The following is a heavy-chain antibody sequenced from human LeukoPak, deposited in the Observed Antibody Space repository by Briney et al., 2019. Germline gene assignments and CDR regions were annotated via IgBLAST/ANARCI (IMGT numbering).Heavy chain of an antibody. J-gene: IGHJ4*02. V-gene: IGHV4-34*01. Sequence: PSETLSLTCAVYGGSFSGYYWSWIRQPPGKGLEWIGEINHSGSTNYNPSLKSRVTISVDTSKNQFSLKLSSVTAADTAVYYCARSRAVTRSSSWLQVRRRFDYWGQGTLVTVSS. D-gene: IGHD6-13*01. CDR2: INHSGST. CDR3: ARSRAVTRSSSWLQVRRRFDY. CDR1: GGSFSGYY.